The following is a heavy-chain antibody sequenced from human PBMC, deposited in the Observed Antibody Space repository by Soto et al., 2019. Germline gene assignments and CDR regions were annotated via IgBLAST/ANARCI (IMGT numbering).Heavy chain of an antibody. V-gene: IGHV4-34*01. CDR1: GGSFSGYY. Sequence: TSETLSLTCAVYGGSFSGYYWSWIRQPPGKGLEWIGEINHSGSTNYNPSLKSRVTISVDTSKNQFSLKLSSVTAADTAVYYCARALDIVVVPAAAYYFDYWGQGTLVTVSS. D-gene: IGHD2-2*03. J-gene: IGHJ4*02. CDR2: INHSGST. CDR3: ARALDIVVVPAAAYYFDY.